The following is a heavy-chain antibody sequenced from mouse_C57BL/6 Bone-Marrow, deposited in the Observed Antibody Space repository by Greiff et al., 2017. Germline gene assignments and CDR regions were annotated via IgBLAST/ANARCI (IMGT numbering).Heavy chain of an antibody. D-gene: IGHD2-4*01. CDR1: GYTFTSYG. CDR3: ARDYDYGCFDY. V-gene: IGHV1-81*01. CDR2: IYPRSGNT. Sequence: QVQLQQSGAELARPGASVKLSCKASGYTFTSYGISWVKQRTGQGLEWIGEIYPRSGNTYYNEKFKGKATLTADKSSSTAYMELRSLTSEDSAVYFCARDYDYGCFDYWGQGTTLTVSS. J-gene: IGHJ2*01.